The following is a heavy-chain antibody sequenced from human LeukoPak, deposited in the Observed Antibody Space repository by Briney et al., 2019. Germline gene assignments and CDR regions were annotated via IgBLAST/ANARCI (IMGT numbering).Heavy chain of an antibody. Sequence: GGSLRLSCAASGFTFSSYAMSWVRQAPGKGLEWVSAISGSGGSTYYADSVKGRFTISRDNSKNTLYLQMNSLRAEDTALYYCASGGIYYGAAFDFWGQGTLVTVSS. J-gene: IGHJ4*02. CDR1: GFTFSSYA. CDR3: ASGGIYYGAAFDF. V-gene: IGHV3-23*01. D-gene: IGHD1-26*01. CDR2: ISGSGGST.